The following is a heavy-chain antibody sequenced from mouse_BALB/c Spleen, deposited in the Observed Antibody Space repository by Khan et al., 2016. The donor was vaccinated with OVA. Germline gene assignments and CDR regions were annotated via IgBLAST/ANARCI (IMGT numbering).Heavy chain of an antibody. CDR2: IWGGGSK. J-gene: IGHJ4*01. CDR3: AKYPPYYGMDY. V-gene: IGHV2-6-5*01. Sequence: VQLQEPGPGLVAPSQSLSITCTVPGFSLTDYAVSWIRQPPGKGREWLGVIWGGGSKYYNSALKSRLSISKDNSKSQVFLKMNRLQTDYTAMYYCAKYPPYYGMDYWGQGASVTVSS. CDR1: GFSLTDYA.